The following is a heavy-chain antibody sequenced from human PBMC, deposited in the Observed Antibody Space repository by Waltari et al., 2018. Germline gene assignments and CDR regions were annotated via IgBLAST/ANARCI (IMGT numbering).Heavy chain of an antibody. CDR1: GFIVSRIY. Sequence: EVQLVEAGGGLIQPGESLRLPCAASGFIVSRIYMSWVRQAPGEGLEWVSVIYSGGSTYYADTVKGRFTISRDNSKNTLYLQMNSLRAEDTAVYYCARDLQRYYYYGMDVWGQGTTVTVSS. CDR3: ARDLQRYYYYGMDV. V-gene: IGHV3-53*01. CDR2: IYSGGST. D-gene: IGHD6-25*01. J-gene: IGHJ6*02.